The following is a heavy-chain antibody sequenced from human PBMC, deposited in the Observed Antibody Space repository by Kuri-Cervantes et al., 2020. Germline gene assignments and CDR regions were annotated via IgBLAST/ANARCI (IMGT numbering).Heavy chain of an antibody. CDR3: ARVPEKDIVATIFGD. V-gene: IGHV3-30*02. CDR1: GFTFNNYG. J-gene: IGHJ4*02. D-gene: IGHD5-12*01. Sequence: GESLKISCAASGFTFNNYGMHWVRQAPDKGLDWVAFIQYDGSNKYYADSVKGRFTISRDNSKNTLYLQMNSLRVEDTAVYYCARVPEKDIVATIFGDWGQGTLVTVSS. CDR2: IQYDGSNK.